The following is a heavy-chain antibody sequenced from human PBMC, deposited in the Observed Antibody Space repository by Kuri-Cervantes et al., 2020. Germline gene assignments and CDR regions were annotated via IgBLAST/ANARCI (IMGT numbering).Heavy chain of an antibody. CDR2: INHSGNT. Sequence: SQTLSLTCAVYGGSFSDYYWSWIRQPPEKGLEWIGEINHSGNTNYNPSLKSRVTISVDTSKKQISMSLTSVSAADTAVYFCARHFYHSASRYFDLWGRGTLVTVSS. CDR3: ARHFYHSASRYFDL. D-gene: IGHD5/OR15-5a*01. V-gene: IGHV4-34*01. CDR1: GGSFSDYY. J-gene: IGHJ2*01.